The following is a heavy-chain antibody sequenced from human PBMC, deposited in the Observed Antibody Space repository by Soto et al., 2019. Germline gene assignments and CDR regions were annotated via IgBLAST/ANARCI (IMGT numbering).Heavy chain of an antibody. CDR1: GGSISSSSYY. J-gene: IGHJ4*02. D-gene: IGHD4-17*01. V-gene: IGHV4-39*01. CDR2: IYYSGST. Sequence: ASETLSLTCTVSGGSISSSSYYWGWIRQPPGKGLEWIGSIYYSGSTYYNPSLKSRVAISVDTSKNQFSLKLSSVTAADTAVYYCARHRHDYGETGIFDYWGQGTLVTVSS. CDR3: ARHRHDYGETGIFDY.